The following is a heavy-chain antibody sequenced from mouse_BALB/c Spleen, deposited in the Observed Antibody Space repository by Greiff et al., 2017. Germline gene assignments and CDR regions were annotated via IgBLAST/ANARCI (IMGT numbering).Heavy chain of an antibody. CDR2: IWAGGST. CDR3: ARAFYDYDRGYFDV. Sequence: VNVVESGPGLVAPSQSLSITCTVSGFSLTSYGVHWVRQPPGKGLEWLGVIWAGGSTNYNSALMSRLSISKDNSKSQVFLKMNSLQTDDTAMYYCARAFYDYDRGYFDVWGAGTTVTVSS. CDR1: GFSLTSYG. V-gene: IGHV2-9*02. J-gene: IGHJ1*01. D-gene: IGHD2-4*01.